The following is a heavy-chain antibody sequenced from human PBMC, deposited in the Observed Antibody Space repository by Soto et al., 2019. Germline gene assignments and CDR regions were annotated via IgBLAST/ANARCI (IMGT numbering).Heavy chain of an antibody. CDR3: ARDGQQLVWNWFDA. D-gene: IGHD6-13*01. Sequence: ASVKLSCKASGYTFTSYCISWVRQAPGQGLEWMGWISAYNGNTNYAQKLQGRVTMTTDTSTSTAYMELRSLRSDDTAVYYCARDGQQLVWNWFDAWGQGTLVTVSS. V-gene: IGHV1-18*01. CDR2: ISAYNGNT. CDR1: GYTFTSYC. J-gene: IGHJ5*02.